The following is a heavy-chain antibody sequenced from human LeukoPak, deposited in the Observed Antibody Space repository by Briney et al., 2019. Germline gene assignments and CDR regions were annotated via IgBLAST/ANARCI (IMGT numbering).Heavy chain of an antibody. CDR1: GFTFSSHG. D-gene: IGHD3-10*01. CDR2: ISGSGDNT. Sequence: GGTLRLSCAASGFTFSSHGMSWVRQAPGRGLEWVSTISGSGDNTYYADSVKGRFTISRDNSKNTLYLQMNSLRAEDTAVYYCAKVTYGSGTYGAFDYWGQGTLVTVSS. V-gene: IGHV3-23*01. CDR3: AKVTYGSGTYGAFDY. J-gene: IGHJ4*02.